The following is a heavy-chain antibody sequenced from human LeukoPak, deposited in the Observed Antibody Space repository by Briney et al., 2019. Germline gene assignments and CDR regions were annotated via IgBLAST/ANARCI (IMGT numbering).Heavy chain of an antibody. D-gene: IGHD5-12*01. CDR3: ARVIVATNAFDAFDI. J-gene: IGHJ3*02. Sequence: EASVKVSCKASGGTFSSYAISWVRQAPGQGLEWMGGIIPIFGTANYAQKFQGRVTITADESTSTAYMELSSLRSEDTAVYYCARVIVATNAFDAFDIWGQGTMVTVSS. CDR2: IIPIFGTA. V-gene: IGHV1-69*13. CDR1: GGTFSSYA.